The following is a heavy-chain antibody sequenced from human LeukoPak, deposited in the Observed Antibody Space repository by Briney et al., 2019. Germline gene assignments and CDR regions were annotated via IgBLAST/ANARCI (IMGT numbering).Heavy chain of an antibody. Sequence: GGSLRLSCAASGFTFSTYSMNWVRQAPGKGLEWVSYISSSSSTISYADSVKGRFTISRDNAKNSLYLQMNSLRAEDTAVYYCARVVVNPYSSGWYAFDYWGQGTLVTVSS. J-gene: IGHJ4*02. CDR1: GFTFSTYS. CDR3: ARVVVNPYSSGWYAFDY. D-gene: IGHD6-19*01. V-gene: IGHV3-48*04. CDR2: ISSSSSTI.